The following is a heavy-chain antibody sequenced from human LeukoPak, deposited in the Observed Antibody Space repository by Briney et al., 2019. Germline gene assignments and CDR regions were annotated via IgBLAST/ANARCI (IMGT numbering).Heavy chain of an antibody. CDR2: ISQDVSHK. D-gene: IGHD4-23*01. J-gene: IGHJ3*01. CDR1: GFIFSSYD. CDR3: AKRRLEDSGTYGGGFDF. Sequence: GRSLRLSCAASGFIFSSYDMYWVRQAPGKGPEWVAVISQDVSHKYYADFVKGRFTISRDNSKNTLHLQMNTLTTEDTAVYYCAKRRLEDSGTYGGGFDFWGQGTMVTV. V-gene: IGHV3-30*18.